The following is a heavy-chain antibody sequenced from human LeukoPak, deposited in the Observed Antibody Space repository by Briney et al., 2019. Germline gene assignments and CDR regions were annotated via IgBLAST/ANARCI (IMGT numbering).Heavy chain of an antibody. V-gene: IGHV1-69*05. CDR1: GGTFSSYA. Sequence: SVKVSCKASGGTFSSYAISWVRQAPGQGLEWMGGIIPIFGTANYAQKFQGRVTITTDESTSTAYMELSSLRSEDTAVYYCARLAVAGTGRYYYMDVWGKGTTVTVFS. CDR3: ARLAVAGTGRYYYMDV. CDR2: IIPIFGTA. D-gene: IGHD6-19*01. J-gene: IGHJ6*03.